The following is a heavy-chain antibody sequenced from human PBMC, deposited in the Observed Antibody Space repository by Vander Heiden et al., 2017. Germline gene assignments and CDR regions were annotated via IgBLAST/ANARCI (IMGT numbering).Heavy chain of an antibody. CDR3: SRQIGRAARLGWYDP. V-gene: IGHV3-73*02. J-gene: IGHJ5*02. D-gene: IGHD6-6*01. Sequence: EVQLVESGGGLVQPGGSLKLPRAASGFPVSAPARHWVRQASGKGRGWVGRIRRKANSFATPYAASVKGRYTISRDDSKNTAYMQMNRLKTEDTAVYYGSRQIGRAARLGWYDPWGQGSMVTVYS. CDR2: IRRKANSFAT. CDR1: GFPVSAPA.